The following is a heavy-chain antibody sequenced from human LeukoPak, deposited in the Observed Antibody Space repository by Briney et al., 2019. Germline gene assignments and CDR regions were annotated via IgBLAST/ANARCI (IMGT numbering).Heavy chain of an antibody. CDR1: GYTFTSYD. D-gene: IGHD6-13*01. J-gene: IGHJ6*03. V-gene: IGHV1-8*01. CDR2: MNPNSGNT. CDR3: ARGRQQLAGNYYMDV. Sequence: GASVKVSCKASGYTFTSYDINWVRQATGQGLEWMGWMNPNSGNTGYAQKFQGRVTITRNTSISTAYMELSSLRSEDTAVYYCARGRQQLAGNYYMDVWGKGTTVTVSS.